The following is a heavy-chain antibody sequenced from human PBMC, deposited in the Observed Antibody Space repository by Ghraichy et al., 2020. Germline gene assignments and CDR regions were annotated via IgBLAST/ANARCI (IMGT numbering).Heavy chain of an antibody. V-gene: IGHV4-34*01. D-gene: IGHD2-8*01. CDR1: GGSFSGYY. CDR2: INHSGST. Sequence: SQTLSLTCAVYGGSFSGYYWSWIRQPPGKGLEWIGEINHSGSTNYNPSLKSRVTISVDTSKNQFSLKLSSVTAADTAVYYCARGLVQLKRAPFDYWGQGTLVTVSS. J-gene: IGHJ4*02. CDR3: ARGLVQLKRAPFDY.